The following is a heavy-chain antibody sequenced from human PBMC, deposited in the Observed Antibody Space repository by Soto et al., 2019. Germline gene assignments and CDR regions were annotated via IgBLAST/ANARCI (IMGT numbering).Heavy chain of an antibody. Sequence: PGGSLRLSCTVSGFPFGDSAMSCFRQAPGKGLEWVGLIGNKASGESTEYAASVKGRFTISRDDSKSIDYLQMNSLKTEDTAVYYCARYYFDSSGYYAFWGQGTQVIVSA. CDR3: ARYYFDSSGYYAF. D-gene: IGHD3-22*01. CDR2: IGNKASGEST. J-gene: IGHJ4*02. CDR1: GFPFGDSA. V-gene: IGHV3-49*03.